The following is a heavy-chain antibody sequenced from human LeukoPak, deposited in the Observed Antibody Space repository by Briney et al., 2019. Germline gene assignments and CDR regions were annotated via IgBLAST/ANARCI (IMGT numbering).Heavy chain of an antibody. CDR3: ARGPYYYDSSGYYDY. Sequence: SETLSLTCAVYGGSFSGYYWSWIRQPPGKGLEWIGEINHSGSTNYNPSLKSRVTISVDTSKNQFSLKLSSVTAADTAVYYCARGPYYYDSSGYYDYWGQGTLVTVSS. D-gene: IGHD3-22*01. V-gene: IGHV4-34*01. CDR2: INHSGST. J-gene: IGHJ4*02. CDR1: GGSFSGYY.